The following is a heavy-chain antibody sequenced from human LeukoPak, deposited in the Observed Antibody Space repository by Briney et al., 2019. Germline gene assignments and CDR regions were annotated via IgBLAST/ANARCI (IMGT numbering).Heavy chain of an antibody. V-gene: IGHV1-2*06. CDR1: GYIFSNHG. D-gene: IGHD3-22*01. CDR2: INPNSGGT. Sequence: ASVKVSCKASGYIFSNHGVTWVRQAPGQGLEWMGRINPNSGGTNYAQKFQGRVTMTRDTSISTAYMELSRLRSDDTAVYYCARIDYYDSSGYYDWGQGTLVTVSS. CDR3: ARIDYYDSSGYYD. J-gene: IGHJ4*02.